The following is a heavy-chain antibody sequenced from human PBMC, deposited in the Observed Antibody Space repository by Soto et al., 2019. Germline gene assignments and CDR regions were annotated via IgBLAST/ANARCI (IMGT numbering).Heavy chain of an antibody. D-gene: IGHD3-10*01. V-gene: IGHV1-46*01. CDR1: GYTFTSYY. CDR3: ARMATARPAGITIYYCYSMDV. J-gene: IGHJ6*02. CDR2: INPRGGST. Sequence: QVQLVQSGAEVKKPGASVKVSCKASGYTFTSYYMHWVRQAPGQGLEWMGIINPRGGSTSYAQKFQGRVTMTRDTSTSTVYMELSSLRSEDTAVYYCARMATARPAGITIYYCYSMDVWGQGTTVTVSS.